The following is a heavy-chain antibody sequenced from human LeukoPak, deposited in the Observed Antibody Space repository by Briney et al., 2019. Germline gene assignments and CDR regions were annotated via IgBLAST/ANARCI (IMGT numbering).Heavy chain of an antibody. CDR1: GFTFSSYA. V-gene: IGHV3-30-3*01. CDR2: ISYDGSNK. CDR3: AKGYDFWSVNWFDP. J-gene: IGHJ5*02. D-gene: IGHD3-3*01. Sequence: PGGSLRLSCAASGFTFSSYAMHWVRQAPGKGLEWVAVISYDGSNKYYADSVKGRFTISRDNSKNTLYLQMNSLRAEDTAVYYCAKGYDFWSVNWFDPWGQGTLVTVSS.